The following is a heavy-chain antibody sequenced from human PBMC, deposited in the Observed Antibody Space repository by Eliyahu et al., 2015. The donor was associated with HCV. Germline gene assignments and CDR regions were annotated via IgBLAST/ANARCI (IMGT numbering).Heavy chain of an antibody. J-gene: IGHJ3*01. D-gene: IGHD5-12*01. CDR2: IKGAGGPA. CDR3: TWIEKVPVVMSV. V-gene: IGHV3-15*02. CDR1: GLTFFHXW. Sequence: VQVVESGGALVKPGESLTLXCAVXGLTFFHXWMXWVRQAPGKGLEWVGRIKGAGGPADYGVPVKGRFTISRDDSKNTVYLQMNSLKAEDTAVYFCTWIEKVPVVMSVWGQGTLVSVSS.